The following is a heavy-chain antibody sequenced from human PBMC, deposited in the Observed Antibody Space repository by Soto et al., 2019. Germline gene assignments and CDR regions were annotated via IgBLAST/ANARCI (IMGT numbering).Heavy chain of an antibody. Sequence: GGSLRLSCAASGFTVSSNYMSWVRQAPGKGLEWVSVIYSGGSTYYADSVKGRFTISRDNSKNTLYLQMNSLIAEDTAVYYCTITLSRIRGSFDTWGQGTLVTVSS. D-gene: IGHD1-20*01. J-gene: IGHJ4*02. CDR2: IYSGGST. CDR3: TITLSRIRGSFDT. CDR1: GFTVSSNY. V-gene: IGHV3-66*01.